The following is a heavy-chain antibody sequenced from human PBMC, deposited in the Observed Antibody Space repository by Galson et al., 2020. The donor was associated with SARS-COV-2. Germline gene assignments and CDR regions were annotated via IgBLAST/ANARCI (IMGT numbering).Heavy chain of an antibody. D-gene: IGHD2-2*01. Sequence: GGSLRLSCAFSGFSFSQYDMRWVRQAPGKGLEWVSAISVTTGGTYYTDSVKGRFTISRDNSKNTLYLQMNSLRVEDTAIYYCPVPASRGWYFDLWGRGTLVTVSS. CDR1: GFSFSQYD. J-gene: IGHJ2*01. CDR3: PVPASRGWYFDL. CDR2: ISVTTGGT. V-gene: IGHV3-23*01.